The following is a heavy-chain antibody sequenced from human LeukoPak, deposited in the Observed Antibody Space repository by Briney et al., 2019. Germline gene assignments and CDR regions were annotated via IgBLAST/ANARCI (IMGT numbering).Heavy chain of an antibody. Sequence: GGSLRLSCAASGFTFSSYGMHWVRQAPGKGLEWVAVIWYDGGNKYYADSVKGRFTISRDNSKNTLYLQMNSLRAEDTAVYYCAREGYFSRFDYWGQGTLVTVSS. CDR1: GFTFSSYG. CDR2: IWYDGGNK. V-gene: IGHV3-33*01. J-gene: IGHJ4*02. D-gene: IGHD3-9*01. CDR3: AREGYFSRFDY.